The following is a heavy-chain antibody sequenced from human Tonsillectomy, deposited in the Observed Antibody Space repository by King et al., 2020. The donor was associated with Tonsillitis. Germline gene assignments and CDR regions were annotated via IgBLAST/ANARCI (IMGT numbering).Heavy chain of an antibody. CDR1: GYNFTTYW. J-gene: IGHJ4*02. Sequence: VQLVESGAEVKKPGESLTISCKGSGYNFTTYWIGWVRQMPGKGLEWMGIIYPDDSDTRYSPSFQGQVTISADKSISTAYLQWSSLKASDTAMYFCARHTSGVPSPFDFWGQGTLVTVSS. CDR2: IYPDDSDT. V-gene: IGHV5-51*01. CDR3: ARHTSGVPSPFDF. D-gene: IGHD3-10*01.